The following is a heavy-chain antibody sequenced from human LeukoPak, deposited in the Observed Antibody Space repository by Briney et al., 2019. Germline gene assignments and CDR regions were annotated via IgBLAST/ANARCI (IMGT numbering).Heavy chain of an antibody. CDR3: ARSPGTGYYYYYMDV. CDR1: GGTFSSYA. V-gene: IGHV1-69*05. CDR2: IIPIFGTA. J-gene: IGHJ6*03. Sequence: SVKVSCKASGGTFSSYAISWVRQAPGQGLEWMGRIIPIFGTANYAQKFQGRVTITTDESTSTAYMELGSLRSEDTAVYYCARSPGTGYYYYYMDVWGKGTTVTASS. D-gene: IGHD3-10*01.